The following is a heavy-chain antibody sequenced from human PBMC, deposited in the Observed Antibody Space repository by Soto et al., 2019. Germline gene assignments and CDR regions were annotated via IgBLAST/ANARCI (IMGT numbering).Heavy chain of an antibody. J-gene: IGHJ4*02. CDR1: GGSISSHW. Sequence: QVQLQESGPGLVEPSETLSLTCAVSGGSISSHWWIWVRQPPGKGLEWIGEMHHSGSANYNPSLKGRLTISPDQSGNHFPLKLTSVTAADQAGYYCGGNRGGGWGLGGWGQGTLITVSS. V-gene: IGHV4-4*02. CDR3: GGNRGGGWGLGG. CDR2: MHHSGSA. D-gene: IGHD7-27*01.